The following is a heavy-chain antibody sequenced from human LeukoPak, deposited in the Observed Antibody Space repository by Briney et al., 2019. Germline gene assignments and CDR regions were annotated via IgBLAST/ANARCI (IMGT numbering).Heavy chain of an antibody. D-gene: IGHD3-16*01. Sequence: GGSLRISCAASGFTFSSYAMHWVRQAPGKGLEWVAVISYDGSNKYYADSVKGRFTISRDNSKNTLYLQMNSLRAEDTAVYYCASCDQVWGSPTFDYWGQGTLVTVSS. CDR2: ISYDGSNK. V-gene: IGHV3-30-3*01. J-gene: IGHJ4*02. CDR1: GFTFSSYA. CDR3: ASCDQVWGSPTFDY.